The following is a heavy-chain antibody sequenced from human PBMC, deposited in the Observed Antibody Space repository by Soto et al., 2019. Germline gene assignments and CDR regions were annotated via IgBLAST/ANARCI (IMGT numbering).Heavy chain of an antibody. V-gene: IGHV4-34*01. CDR1: GGSFSGYY. CDR3: ARGAAVAGTSNWFDP. CDR2: INHSGST. D-gene: IGHD6-19*01. J-gene: IGHJ5*02. Sequence: QVQLQQWGAGLLKPSETLSLTCAVYGGSFSGYYWSWIRQPPGKGLEWIGEINHSGSTNYNPSLKSRVTISVDTSKNQFSLKLSSVTAADTAVYYCARGAAVAGTSNWFDPWGQGTLVTVSS.